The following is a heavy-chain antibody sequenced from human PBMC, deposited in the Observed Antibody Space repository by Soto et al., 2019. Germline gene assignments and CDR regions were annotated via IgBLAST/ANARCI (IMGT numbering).Heavy chain of an antibody. V-gene: IGHV3-11*01. CDR2: ISPGGDIR. CDR3: TRDPRITDF. J-gene: IGHJ4*02. Sequence: GGSLRLSCAASGFIFTNFYMTWIRQAPGKGLELVSYISPGGDIRNYVDSVKGRFTISRDNTNRLVYLHMNRLRAEDTAVYYCTRDPRITDFWGQGTLVTVSS. CDR1: GFIFTNFY. D-gene: IGHD3-16*01.